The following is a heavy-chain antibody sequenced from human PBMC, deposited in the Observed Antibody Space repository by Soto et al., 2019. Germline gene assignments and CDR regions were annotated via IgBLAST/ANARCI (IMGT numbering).Heavy chain of an antibody. CDR1: GDSFSGYY. J-gene: IGHJ5*02. CDR2: VYTSGNT. CDR3: SREAAETVGDGYWCDP. D-gene: IGHD6-13*01. V-gene: IGHV4-4*07. Sequence: QVQLQESGPGLVKPSDTLSLTCTVSGDSFSGYYWSWIRQPAGKGLEWIGRVYTSGNTDYNPSLTSRVTVSVDSSKNQFSLKLRFVPAADTSVYYCSREAAETVGDGYWCDPWGQGTLGNVSS.